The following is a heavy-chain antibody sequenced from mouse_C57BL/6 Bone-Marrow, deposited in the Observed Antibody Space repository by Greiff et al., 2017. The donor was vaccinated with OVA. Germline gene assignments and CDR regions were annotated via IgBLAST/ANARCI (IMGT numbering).Heavy chain of an antibody. V-gene: IGHV1-82*01. CDR3: ARKGTVVGFDY. CDR1: GYAFSSSW. CDR2: IYPGDGDT. Sequence: QVQLQQSGPELVKPGASVKISCKASGYAFSSSWMNWVKQRPGKGLEWIGRIYPGDGDTNYNGKFKGKATLTADKSSSTAYMQLSSLTSEDSAVYFCARKGTVVGFDYWGQGTTLTVSS. J-gene: IGHJ2*01. D-gene: IGHD1-1*01.